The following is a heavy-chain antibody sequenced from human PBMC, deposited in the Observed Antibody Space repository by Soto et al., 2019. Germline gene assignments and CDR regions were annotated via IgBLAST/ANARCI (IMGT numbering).Heavy chain of an antibody. CDR3: ARFPIYYDSSGFYHYGTFDI. V-gene: IGHV4-30-2*01. D-gene: IGHD3-22*01. J-gene: IGHJ3*02. Sequence: KTSETLSLACAFSGGYVNIAGYSWSWIRQPPGKGLEWIGYIYHSGSTYYNPSLKSRVTISLDRSNNHFSLKLSSVTAADTAVYYCARFPIYYDSSGFYHYGTFDIWGQGTMVTVSS. CDR2: IYHSGST. CDR1: GGYVNIAGYS.